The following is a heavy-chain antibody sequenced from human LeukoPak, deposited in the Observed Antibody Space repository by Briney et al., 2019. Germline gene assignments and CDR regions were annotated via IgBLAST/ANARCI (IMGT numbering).Heavy chain of an antibody. J-gene: IGHJ5*02. CDR2: INPNSGGT. V-gene: IGHV1-2*02. CDR1: GYTFTGYY. D-gene: IGHD2-15*01. CDR3: ARGVGYCSGGSCPNWFDP. Sequence: RRASVKVSCKASGYTFTGYYMHWVRQAPGQGLEWMGWINPNSGGTNYAQKFQGRVTMTRDTSISTAYMELSRLRSDDTAVYYCARGVGYCSGGSCPNWFDPWGQGTLVTVSS.